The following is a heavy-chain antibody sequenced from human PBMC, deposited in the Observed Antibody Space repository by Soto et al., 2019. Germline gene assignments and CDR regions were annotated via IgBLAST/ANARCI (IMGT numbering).Heavy chain of an antibody. CDR3: AKIPQSSRWYYDAFDI. Sequence: GGSLRRSCGASVFTFSSYAMSWVRQAPGKGLEWVSAISGSGGSTYYADSVKGRFTISRDNSKNTLYLQMNSLRAEDTAVYYCAKIPQSSRWYYDAFDIWGQRPTVTAS. V-gene: IGHV3-23*01. CDR2: ISGSGGST. J-gene: IGHJ3*02. D-gene: IGHD6-13*01. CDR1: VFTFSSYA.